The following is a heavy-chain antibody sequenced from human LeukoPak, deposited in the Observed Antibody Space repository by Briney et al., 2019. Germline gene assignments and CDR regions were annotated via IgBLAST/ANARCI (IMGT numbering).Heavy chain of an antibody. CDR2: IYYSGST. Sequence: PSETLSLTCNVSGGSVSSSDYYWGWLRQPPGKGLEWIGSIYYSGSTYYNPSLKNRVTISADTPKNQFSLKLSSVTAADTAVYYCARLQLERRGPWFDPWGQGTLVTASS. CDR3: ARLQLERRGPWFDP. CDR1: GGSVSSSDYY. V-gene: IGHV4-39*01. J-gene: IGHJ5*02. D-gene: IGHD1-1*01.